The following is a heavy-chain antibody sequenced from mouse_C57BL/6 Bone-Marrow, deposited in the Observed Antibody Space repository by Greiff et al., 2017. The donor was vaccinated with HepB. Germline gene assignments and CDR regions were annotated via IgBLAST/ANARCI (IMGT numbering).Heavy chain of an antibody. CDR1: GYTFTSYG. CDR3: ARKEELDYDYDFDC. CDR2: IYPRSGNT. Sequence: VQLQQSGAELARPGASVKLSCKASGYTFTSYGISWVKQRTGQGLEWIGDIYPRSGNTYYNEKFKGKATLTADKSSSTGYMELRSLTSEDSAVYFCARKEELDYDYDFDCWGDGTTLTVSS. J-gene: IGHJ2*01. V-gene: IGHV1-81*01. D-gene: IGHD2-4*01.